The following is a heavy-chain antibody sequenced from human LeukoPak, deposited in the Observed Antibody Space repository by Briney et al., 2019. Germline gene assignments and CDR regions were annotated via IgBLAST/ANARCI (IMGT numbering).Heavy chain of an antibody. Sequence: SGGSLKLSFAASGFTFSSYWMHWVRQAPGKGLVWVSRINSDGSSTSYADSVKGRFTISRDNAKNTLYLQMNSLRAEDTAVYYCASLMGDYYDSSGYPLDYWGQGTLVTVSS. CDR2: INSDGSST. D-gene: IGHD3-22*01. J-gene: IGHJ4*02. CDR3: ASLMGDYYDSSGYPLDY. CDR1: GFTFSSYW. V-gene: IGHV3-74*01.